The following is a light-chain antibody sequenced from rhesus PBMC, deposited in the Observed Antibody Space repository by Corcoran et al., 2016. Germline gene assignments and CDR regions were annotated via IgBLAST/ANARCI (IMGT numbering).Light chain of an antibody. CDR2: RAS. CDR3: QQNYGTPYS. V-gene: IGKV1-74*01. J-gene: IGKJ2*01. CDR1: ENVNNY. Sequence: DIQMTQSPSSLSASVGDRVTITCRASENVNNYLHWYQQKPGKAHKLLIYRASTLQSGVPSTFRGSGYGTDYTCTSSSLQSEDVATYYCQQNYGTPYSFGQGTKVEI.